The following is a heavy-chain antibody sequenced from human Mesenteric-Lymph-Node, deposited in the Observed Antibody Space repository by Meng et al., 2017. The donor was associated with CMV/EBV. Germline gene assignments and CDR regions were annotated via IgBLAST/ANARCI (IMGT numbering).Heavy chain of an antibody. Sequence: SVKVSCKASGANLNNYALNWVRQAPGQGLEWMGGIILTLGTANYAQKFQGRVTITADKSPTSVYMELSSLRSEDTAVYYCARAAASFFNYYAMDVWGQGTTVTVSS. CDR2: IILTLGTA. V-gene: IGHV1-69*10. CDR3: ARAAASFFNYYAMDV. CDR1: GANLNNYA. D-gene: IGHD2-15*01. J-gene: IGHJ6*02.